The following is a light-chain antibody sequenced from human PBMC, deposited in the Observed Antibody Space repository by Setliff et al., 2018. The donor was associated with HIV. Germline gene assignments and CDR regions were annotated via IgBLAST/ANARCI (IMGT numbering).Light chain of an antibody. CDR2: DVT. J-gene: IGLJ1*01. Sequence: QSALAQPHSVSGSPGQSVTISCTGTSSDVGGYNYVSWYQQHPGKAPKLIIYDVTKRPSGVPDRFSGSKSGNTASLIISGLQAEDEALYYCCSYAGSYTDVFGTGTKV. CDR3: CSYAGSYTDV. CDR1: SSDVGGYNY. V-gene: IGLV2-11*01.